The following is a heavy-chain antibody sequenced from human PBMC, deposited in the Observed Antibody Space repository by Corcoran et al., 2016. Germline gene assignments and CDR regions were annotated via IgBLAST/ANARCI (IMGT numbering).Heavy chain of an antibody. CDR2: ITRSSSTI. CDR1: GFSFSSYN. V-gene: IGHV3-48*02. Sequence: EVQLVESGGGLVQTGGSLRLSCAASGFSFSSYNMNWVRQAPGKGLEWVSYITRSSSTIYYADSVKGRFTISRDNAKDSLYLQMNSLRDEDTAVYYCARSMYYYDSSGIGNWFDPWGQGTLVTVSS. D-gene: IGHD3-22*01. J-gene: IGHJ5*02. CDR3: ARSMYYYDSSGIGNWFDP.